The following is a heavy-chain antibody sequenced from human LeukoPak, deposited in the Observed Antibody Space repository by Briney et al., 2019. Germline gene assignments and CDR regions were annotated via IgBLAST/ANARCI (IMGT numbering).Heavy chain of an antibody. Sequence: PGGSLRLSCAASGFTFDDYGMSWVRQASGKGLEWVSGINWNGGSTGYADSVKGRFTISRDNARNSLYLQMNSLRAEDTALYYCARGPLLWFGEPMVDYWGQGTLVTVSS. V-gene: IGHV3-20*04. CDR3: ARGPLLWFGEPMVDY. D-gene: IGHD3-10*01. J-gene: IGHJ4*02. CDR1: GFTFDDYG. CDR2: INWNGGST.